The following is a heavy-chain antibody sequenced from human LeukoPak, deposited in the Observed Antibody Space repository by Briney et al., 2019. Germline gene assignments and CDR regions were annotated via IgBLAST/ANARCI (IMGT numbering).Heavy chain of an antibody. CDR3: AKDWIQFNRVFDCFDS. D-gene: IGHD5-18*01. J-gene: IGHJ4*02. V-gene: IGHV3-23*01. CDR2: IGNTET. CDR1: GFTFSNYA. Sequence: QPGGSLRLSCAASGFTFSNYAMSWVRQAPGKGLEWVATIGNTETFYADSVTGRFTISRDNSKNTVNLQVNRLRVEDTAIYYCAKDWIQFNRVFDCFDSWGQGTLVTVSS.